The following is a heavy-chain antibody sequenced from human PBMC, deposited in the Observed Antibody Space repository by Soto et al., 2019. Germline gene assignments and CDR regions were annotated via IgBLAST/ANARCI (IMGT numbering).Heavy chain of an antibody. V-gene: IGHV1-18*01. J-gene: IGHJ4*02. CDR1: GYTFTSYG. D-gene: IGHD2-2*01. CDR2: ISAYNGNT. Sequence: ASVKVSCKASGYTFTSYGISWVRQAPGQGLEWMGWISAYNGNTNYAQKLQGRVTMTTDTSTSTAYMELRSLRSDDTAVYYCARVKYQLLKYYFDYWGQETLVTVSS. CDR3: ARVKYQLLKYYFDY.